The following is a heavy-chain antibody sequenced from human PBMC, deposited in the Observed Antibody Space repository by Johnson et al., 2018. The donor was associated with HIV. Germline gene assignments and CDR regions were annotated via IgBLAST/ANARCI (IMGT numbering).Heavy chain of an antibody. D-gene: IGHD7-27*01. V-gene: IGHV3-30*04. Sequence: QVQLVESGGGVVQPGGSLRLSCAASGFTFSSYAMHWVRQAPGKGLVWVAAIGYDGNNKDYADSVKGRFTISRDNSKNTLYLHLNSLRAVDTAVYYCASPWGSRHAFDIWGQGTMVTVSS. CDR3: ASPWGSRHAFDI. CDR2: IGYDGNNK. CDR1: GFTFSSYA. J-gene: IGHJ3*02.